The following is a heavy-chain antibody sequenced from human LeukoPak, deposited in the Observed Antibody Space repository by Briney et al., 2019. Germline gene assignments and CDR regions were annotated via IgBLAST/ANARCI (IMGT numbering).Heavy chain of an antibody. V-gene: IGHV3-13*01. J-gene: IGHJ4*02. CDR1: GFTFSNYD. Sequence: GGSLRLSCAASGFTFSNYDMHWVRQVAGKGLEWVSAIGAGGDTYYPDSVRGRFTISRENAKNALYLQMNSLRAGDTAVYYCAKVRSSGWFLSGWDYWGQGTLVTVSS. CDR2: IGAGGDT. D-gene: IGHD6-19*01. CDR3: AKVRSSGWFLSGWDY.